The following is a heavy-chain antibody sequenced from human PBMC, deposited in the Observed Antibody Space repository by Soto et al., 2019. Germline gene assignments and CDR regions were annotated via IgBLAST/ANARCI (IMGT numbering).Heavy chain of an antibody. Sequence: SETLSLTCTVSGGSISNSSYLWGWIRQPPGKGLQWIGSVSYSGSTYYNPSLKSRVTISVDTSKTQSSLRLSSVTAADTAVYYFSRLAVSGPITGFDYWGQGALVT. CDR2: VSYSGST. V-gene: IGHV4-39*01. CDR1: GGSISNSSYL. J-gene: IGHJ4*02. D-gene: IGHD6-19*01. CDR3: SRLAVSGPITGFDY.